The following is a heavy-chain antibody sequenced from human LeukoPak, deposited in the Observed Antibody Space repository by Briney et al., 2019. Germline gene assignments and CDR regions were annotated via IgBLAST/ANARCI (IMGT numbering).Heavy chain of an antibody. CDR1: GFTFSSYA. V-gene: IGHV3-23*01. J-gene: IGHJ4*02. CDR2: ISGSGGST. Sequence: GGSLRLSCAASGFTFSSYAMSWVRQAPGKGLEWVSAISGSGGSTYYADSVKGRFTISRDNSKNTLYLQMNSLRAEDTAVYYCAKSGRSISGLQKYYFDYWVQGTLVTVSS. D-gene: IGHD5-12*01. CDR3: AKSGRSISGLQKYYFDY.